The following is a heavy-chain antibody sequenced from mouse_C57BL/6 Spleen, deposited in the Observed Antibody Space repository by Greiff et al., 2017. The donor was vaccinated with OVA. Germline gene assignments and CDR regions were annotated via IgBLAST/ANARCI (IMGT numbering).Heavy chain of an antibody. CDR1: GYTFTSYG. CDR3: AREGTTVGRNYFDY. J-gene: IGHJ2*01. D-gene: IGHD1-1*01. CDR2: IYPRSGNT. V-gene: IGHV1-81*01. Sequence: QVQLQQSGAELARPGASVKLSCKASGYTFTSYGISWVKQRTGQGLEWIGDIYPRSGNTYYNEKFKGKATLTADKSSSTAYMELRSLTSEDSAVYFCAREGTTVGRNYFDYWGQGTTLTVSS.